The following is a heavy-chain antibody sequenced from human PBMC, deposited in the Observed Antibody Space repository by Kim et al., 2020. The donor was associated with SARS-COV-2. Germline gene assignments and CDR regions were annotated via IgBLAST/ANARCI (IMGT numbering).Heavy chain of an antibody. V-gene: IGHV3-48*02. CDR1: GFSFSTYN. CDR3: ARDYYASGSYSFDF. D-gene: IGHD3-10*01. J-gene: IGHJ4*02. Sequence: GGSLRLSCAASGFSFSTYNMNWVRQAPGKGLEWLSYIGSGSSPIYYADSVKGRFTISRDHAKNSLYLQMNSLRDEDTAVYYCARDYYASGSYSFDFWGQG. CDR2: IGSGSSPI.